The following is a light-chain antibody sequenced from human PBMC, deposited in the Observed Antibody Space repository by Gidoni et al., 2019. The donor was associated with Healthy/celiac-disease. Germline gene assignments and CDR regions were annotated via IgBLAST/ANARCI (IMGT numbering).Light chain of an antibody. J-gene: IGLJ2*01. CDR2: EVS. CDR3: SSYTSSSTVV. Sequence: ALTQPAAVAGSPGPAITISCTGTSSDAGGYNSVSWYQQHPGTAPKLMIYEVSNRPSGVSSRFSGSKSGNTASLTISGLQAEDEADYYCSSYTSSSTVVFGGGTKLTVL. V-gene: IGLV2-14*01. CDR1: SSDAGGYNS.